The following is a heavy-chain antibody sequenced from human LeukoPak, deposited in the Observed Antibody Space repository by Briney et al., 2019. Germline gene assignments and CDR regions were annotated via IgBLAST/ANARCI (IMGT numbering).Heavy chain of an antibody. D-gene: IGHD3-10*02. Sequence: GGSLRLSCAASGLALCSHGMRWVRGARGKGLEWVLYISSSGSTIYYADSVKGRFTISRDNAKNSLYLQMNSLRAEDTAVYYCAELGITMIGGVWGKGTTVTISS. J-gene: IGHJ6*04. V-gene: IGHV3-48*03. CDR3: AELGITMIGGV. CDR2: ISSSGSTI. CDR1: GLALCSHG.